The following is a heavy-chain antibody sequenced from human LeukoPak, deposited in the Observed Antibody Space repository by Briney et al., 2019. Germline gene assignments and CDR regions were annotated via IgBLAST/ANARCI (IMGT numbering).Heavy chain of an antibody. CDR2: ISNSGSDT. V-gene: IGHV3-23*01. D-gene: IGHD3-10*01. Sequence: GSLRPSCAASGFTLSNYAMNWVRQAPGKGLEWVSSISNSGSDTYYADSVKGRFTISRDNSKNTVYLQMNSLTAEDTAVYYCAKGSYYYSNYYSYYMDVWGKGTTVTVSS. CDR3: AKGSYYYSNYYSYYMDV. CDR1: GFTLSNYA. J-gene: IGHJ6*03.